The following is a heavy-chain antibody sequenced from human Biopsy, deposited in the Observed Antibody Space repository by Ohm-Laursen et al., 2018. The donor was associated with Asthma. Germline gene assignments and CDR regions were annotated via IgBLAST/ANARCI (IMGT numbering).Heavy chain of an antibody. CDR2: ISYDGSDK. V-gene: IGHV3-30*18. CDR3: AKHTLSLTDFCGMDV. Sequence: SSLRLSCAASGFAFSNYGMYWVRQAPGKGLEWVAGISYDGSDKYYGDSVKGRFSITRDNSKNTLDLHLNSLRTEDTAVYYCAKHTLSLTDFCGMDVWGQGTTITVSS. CDR1: GFAFSNYG. J-gene: IGHJ6*02. D-gene: IGHD1-20*01.